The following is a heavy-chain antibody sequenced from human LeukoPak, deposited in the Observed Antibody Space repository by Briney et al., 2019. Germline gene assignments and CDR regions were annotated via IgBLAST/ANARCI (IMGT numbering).Heavy chain of an antibody. D-gene: IGHD3-3*01. CDR2: INAGNGNT. Sequence: ASVKVSCKASGYTFTSYAMHWVRQAPGQRLEWMGWINAGNGNTKYSQEFQGRVTITRDTSASTAYMELSSLRSEDMAVYYCARGGYYDFWSGYPGFDYWGQGTLVTVSS. J-gene: IGHJ4*02. CDR1: GYTFTSYA. CDR3: ARGGYYDFWSGYPGFDY. V-gene: IGHV1-3*03.